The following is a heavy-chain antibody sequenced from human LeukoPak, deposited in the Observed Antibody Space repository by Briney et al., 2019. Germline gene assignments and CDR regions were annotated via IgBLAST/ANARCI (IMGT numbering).Heavy chain of an antibody. V-gene: IGHV3-23*01. CDR3: TKGGEWLVASAYYYYYMDV. Sequence: GGSLRLSCAASGFTFSSYSMNWVRQAPGKGLEWVSAISSSGYSAYYVDSVKGRFTISRDNSRNTLYLQMNNLRAEDTAVYYCTKGGEWLVASAYYYYYMDVWGKGTTVTISS. CDR2: ISSSGYSA. J-gene: IGHJ6*03. D-gene: IGHD6-19*01. CDR1: GFTFSSYS.